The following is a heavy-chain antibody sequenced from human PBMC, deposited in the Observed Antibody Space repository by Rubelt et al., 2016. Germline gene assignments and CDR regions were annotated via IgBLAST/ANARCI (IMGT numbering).Heavy chain of an antibody. CDR2: ISWNGGGT. CDR3: AREFIAAAFY. J-gene: IGHJ4*02. Sequence: GGSLRLSCTASGFTFDDFGMTWVRQVPGKGLEWVSGISWNGGGTGYAASLKGRFTISRDNAKNTLYLQMNSLRAEDTAVYYCAREFIAAAFYWGQGTLVTVSS. D-gene: IGHD6-13*01. V-gene: IGHV3-20*04. CDR1: GFTFDDFG.